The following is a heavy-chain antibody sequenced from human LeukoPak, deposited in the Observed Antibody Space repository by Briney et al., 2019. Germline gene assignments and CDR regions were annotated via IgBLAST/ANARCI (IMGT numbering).Heavy chain of an antibody. D-gene: IGHD6-19*01. CDR3: ARQNGGSIAVAEDHFDY. V-gene: IGHV4-39*01. J-gene: IGHJ4*02. CDR1: GGSISSSSYY. CDR2: IYYSGST. Sequence: SETLSLTCTVSGGSISSSSYYWGWIRQPPGKGLEWMGSIYYSGSTYYNPSLKSRVTISVDTSKNQFSLKLSSVTAADTAVYYCARQNGGSIAVAEDHFDYWGQGTLVTVSS.